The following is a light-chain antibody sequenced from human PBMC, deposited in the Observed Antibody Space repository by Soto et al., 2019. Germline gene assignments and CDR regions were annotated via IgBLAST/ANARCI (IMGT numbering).Light chain of an antibody. Sequence: QSALTQPASVSGSPGQSITISCTGTSSDVGAYNYASWYQQYPGEAPKVIIYDVSHRPAGVSNRFSGSKSGNTASLTISGLQTQDEADYYCSSYTSATTYVFGTGNKLTVL. CDR2: DVS. CDR3: SSYTSATTYV. V-gene: IGLV2-14*01. CDR1: SSDVGAYNY. J-gene: IGLJ1*01.